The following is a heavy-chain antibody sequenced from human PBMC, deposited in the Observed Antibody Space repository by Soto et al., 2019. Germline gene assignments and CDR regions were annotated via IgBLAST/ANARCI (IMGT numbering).Heavy chain of an antibody. CDR3: ARGESSSSSYYYYGMDV. J-gene: IGHJ6*02. V-gene: IGHV4-38-2*01. Sequence: SETLSLTCAVSGYSISSGYYWGWIRQPPGKGLEWIGEINHSGSTNYNPSLKSRVTISVDTSKNQFSLKLSSVTAADTAVYYCARGESSSSSYYYYGMDVWGQGTTVTVSS. D-gene: IGHD6-6*01. CDR2: INHSGST. CDR1: GYSISSGYY.